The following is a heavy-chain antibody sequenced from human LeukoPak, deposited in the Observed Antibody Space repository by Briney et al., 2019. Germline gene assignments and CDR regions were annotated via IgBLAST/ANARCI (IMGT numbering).Heavy chain of an antibody. CDR2: IIPIFGTA. CDR3: ARTDSIWFDP. D-gene: IGHD4-11*01. J-gene: IGHJ5*02. CDR1: GGTFSSYA. V-gene: IGHV1-69*05. Sequence: ASVKVSCKASGGTFSSYAISWVRQAPGQGLEWMGGIIPIFGTANYAQKFQGRVTITTDESTSTAYMELSSLRSEDTAVYYCARTDSIWFDPWGQGTLVTVSS.